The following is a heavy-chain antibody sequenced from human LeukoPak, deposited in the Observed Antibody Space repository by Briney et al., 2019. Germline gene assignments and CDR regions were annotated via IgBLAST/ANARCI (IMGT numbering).Heavy chain of an antibody. CDR3: AREAYDFWSGYTDY. D-gene: IGHD3-3*01. Sequence: ASVKVSCKASGYTFTSYGISWVRQAPGQGLEWMGWISAYNGNTNYAQKLQGRVTMTTDTSTSTAYMELRSLRSDDTAVYYCAREAYDFWSGYTDYWGRGTLVTVSS. CDR2: ISAYNGNT. J-gene: IGHJ4*02. V-gene: IGHV1-18*01. CDR1: GYTFTSYG.